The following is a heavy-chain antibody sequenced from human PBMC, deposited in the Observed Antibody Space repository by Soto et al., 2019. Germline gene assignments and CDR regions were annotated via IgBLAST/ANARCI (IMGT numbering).Heavy chain of an antibody. CDR2: IYYSGST. CDR3: ARPGRYYDSSGYSV. CDR1: GGSISSYY. J-gene: IGHJ4*02. V-gene: IGHV4-59*08. Sequence: PSETLSLTCTVSGGSISSYYWSWIRQPPGKGLEWIGYIYYSGSTNYNPSLKSRVTISVDTSKNQFSLKLSSVTAADTAVYYCARPGRYYDSSGYSVWGQGTLVTVS. D-gene: IGHD3-22*01.